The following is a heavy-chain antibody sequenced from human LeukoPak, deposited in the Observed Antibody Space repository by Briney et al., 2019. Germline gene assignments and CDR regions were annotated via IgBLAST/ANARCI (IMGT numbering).Heavy chain of an antibody. CDR3: AGDCSGYNWYFDL. V-gene: IGHV4-59*01. Sequence: SETLSLACTVSGGSISSYYWSWIRQPPGKGLEWIGYIYYSGSTNYNPSLKSRVTISVDTSKNQFSLKLSSVTAADTAVYYCAGDCSGYNWYFDLWGRGTLVTVSS. D-gene: IGHD3-22*01. CDR2: IYYSGST. J-gene: IGHJ2*01. CDR1: GGSISSYY.